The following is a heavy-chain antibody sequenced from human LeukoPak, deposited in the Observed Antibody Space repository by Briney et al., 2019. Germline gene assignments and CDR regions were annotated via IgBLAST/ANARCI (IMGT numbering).Heavy chain of an antibody. J-gene: IGHJ4*02. CDR1: GYSFTSYW. CDR2: IYPGDSDT. D-gene: IGHD3-22*01. V-gene: IGHV5-51*01. Sequence: GESLKISCQASGYSFTSYWIGWVRQMPGKGLEWMGIIYPGDSDTRYSPSFQGQVTIPADKSISTAYLQWSSLKASDTAMYYCARLPDYYDSSGYFSHFDYWGQGTLVTVSS. CDR3: ARLPDYYDSSGYFSHFDY.